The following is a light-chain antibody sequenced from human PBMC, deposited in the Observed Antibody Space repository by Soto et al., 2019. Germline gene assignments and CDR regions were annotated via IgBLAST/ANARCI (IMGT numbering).Light chain of an antibody. J-gene: IGKJ4*01. CDR2: VAS. V-gene: IGKV3-15*01. CDR3: QQYNVWPLT. CDR1: QSVSSN. Sequence: EIVMTQSPATLSVSPGERATLSCRASQSVSSNLAWYQQKPGQTPKLLIYVASTRAPGIPARFGGSGSGTEFTLTIGSLQSEDFAVYYCQQYNVWPLTFGGGTKVEFK.